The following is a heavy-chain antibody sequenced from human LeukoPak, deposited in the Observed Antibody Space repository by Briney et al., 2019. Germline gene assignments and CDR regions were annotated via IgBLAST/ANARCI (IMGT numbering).Heavy chain of an antibody. D-gene: IGHD2-2*01. J-gene: IGHJ5*02. CDR1: GGSISSYY. V-gene: IGHV4-59*01. CDR2: IYYSGST. CDR3: ARSIVVVPAGLFDP. Sequence: SETLSLTCTVSGGSISSYYWSWIRQPPGKGLEWIGYIYYSGSTNYNPSLESRVTISVDTSKNQFSLKLSSVTAADTAVYYCARSIVVVPAGLFDPWGQGTLVTVSS.